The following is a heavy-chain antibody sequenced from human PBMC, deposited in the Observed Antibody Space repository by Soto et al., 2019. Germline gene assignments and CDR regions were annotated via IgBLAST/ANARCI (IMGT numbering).Heavy chain of an antibody. J-gene: IGHJ3*02. D-gene: IGHD5-18*01. CDR1: GGTFSSSA. CDR3: ARSDTAGHRGFDI. Sequence: QVQLVQSGAEMRAPGSSVKVSCKASGGTFSSSAINWLRQAPGQVPEWMGGIIPTFGTANYIEKFRGRVTITADTSTSTAYMEVSSLTSEDTAMYFCARSDTAGHRGFDIWGQGTMVTVSS. CDR2: IIPTFGTA. V-gene: IGHV1-69*06.